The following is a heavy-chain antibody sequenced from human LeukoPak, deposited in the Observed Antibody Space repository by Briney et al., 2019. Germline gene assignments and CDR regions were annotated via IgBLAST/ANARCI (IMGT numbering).Heavy chain of an antibody. D-gene: IGHD3-10*01. J-gene: IGHJ4*02. CDR1: GGSLSSSSYY. V-gene: IGHV4-39*01. CDR3: AKHYMGSYDNRGLYY. CDR2: VYYSGYT. Sequence: PETLSLTCTVPGGSLSSSSYYWGWVRQPPGKGLEWNGCVYYSGYTYYNPSVESRFPISVEMSKNQFSLKVSSGTAADRAIFSCAKHYMGSYDNRGLYYWGQGNLVTVSS.